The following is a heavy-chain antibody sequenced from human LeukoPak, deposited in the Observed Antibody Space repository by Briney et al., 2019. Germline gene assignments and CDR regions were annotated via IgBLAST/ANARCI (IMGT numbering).Heavy chain of an antibody. CDR3: ARDLVRAYSGSWYPGGY. CDR1: GYTFTCYG. Sequence: GASLKVSRKPSGYTFTCYGISWVRQAPGQGLEWMGWISAHNGNKNNAHKLPGRDTITTDTTTSTAYMELRSLGSDDTAVYYCARDLVRAYSGSWYPGGYWGEGTLVTVSS. CDR2: ISAHNGNK. V-gene: IGHV1-18*01. J-gene: IGHJ4*02. D-gene: IGHD6-13*01.